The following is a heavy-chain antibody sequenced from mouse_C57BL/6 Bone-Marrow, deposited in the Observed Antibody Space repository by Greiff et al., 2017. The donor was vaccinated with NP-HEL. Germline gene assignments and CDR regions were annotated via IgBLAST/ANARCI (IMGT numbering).Heavy chain of an antibody. D-gene: IGHD1-1*01. V-gene: IGHV1-77*01. CDR3: AREKVYYVSSYGYLDV. J-gene: IGHJ1*03. CDR2: IGPGSGST. Sequence: QVQLQQSGAELVKPGASVKISCKASGYTFTDYYINWVKQRPGQGLEWIGKIGPGSGSTYYNEKFKGKATLTADKSSSTAYMQLSSLTSADSAVYCSAREKVYYVSSYGYLDVWGTGTTVTVSS. CDR1: GYTFTDYY.